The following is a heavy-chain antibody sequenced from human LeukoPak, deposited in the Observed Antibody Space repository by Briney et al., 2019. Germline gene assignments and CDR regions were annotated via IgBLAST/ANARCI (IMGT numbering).Heavy chain of an antibody. CDR2: IKEDGSEK. Sequence: PGGSLRLSCAASGFSFSSYWMTWVRQAPGKGLEWVANIKEDGSEKYYVDSVKGRFSISRDNAKNSLFLHMNSLRAEDTAVYYRAKGQQRFDYWGQGTLVTVSS. CDR3: AKGQQRFDY. CDR1: GFSFSSYW. D-gene: IGHD6-13*01. V-gene: IGHV3-7*04. J-gene: IGHJ4*02.